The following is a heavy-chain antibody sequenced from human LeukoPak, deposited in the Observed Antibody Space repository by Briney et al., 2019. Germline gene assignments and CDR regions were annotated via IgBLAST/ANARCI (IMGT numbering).Heavy chain of an antibody. CDR2: KQKNGSKQ. V-gene: IGHV3-30*18. D-gene: IGHD6-19*01. J-gene: IGHJ4*02. Sequence: GRSLRLSCAASGFTFSHFGMHWSGRFPARDLGGLQLKQKNGSKQFYADSVKGRFIISRANSENTLYLEMNSLRTEDTAMYYCAKDGIGVTNMNGIWTFDLWGQGTLVTVSS. CDR3: AKDGIGVTNMNGIWTFDL. CDR1: GFTFSHFG.